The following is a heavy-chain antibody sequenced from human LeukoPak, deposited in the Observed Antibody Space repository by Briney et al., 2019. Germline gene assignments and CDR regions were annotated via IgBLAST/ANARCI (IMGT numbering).Heavy chain of an antibody. CDR2: IKYDGSST. V-gene: IGHV3-74*01. CDR1: GFTFSNYW. CDR3: AGSWSPYDAFDI. J-gene: IGHJ3*02. D-gene: IGHD6-13*01. Sequence: GGSLRLSCAASGFTFSNYWMHWVRQAPRGGLVWVSRIKYDGSSTIYADSVQGRFTISRDDARNTLYLQMNSLRHEDTAVYYCAGSWSPYDAFDIWGQGTMVSVSS.